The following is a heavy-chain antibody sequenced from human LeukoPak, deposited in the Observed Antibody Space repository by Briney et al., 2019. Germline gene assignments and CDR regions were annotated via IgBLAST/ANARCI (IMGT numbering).Heavy chain of an antibody. Sequence: GGSLRLSCAASGFTFSSYAMSWVRQAPGKGLEWVSAISGSGGSTYYADSVKGRFTISRDNSKNTLYLQMNSLRAEDTAVYYCAKGGYSSGWYSGRGGHFDYWGQGTLVTVSS. CDR3: AKGGYSSGWYSGRGGHFDY. J-gene: IGHJ4*02. D-gene: IGHD6-19*01. V-gene: IGHV3-23*01. CDR1: GFTFSSYA. CDR2: ISGSGGST.